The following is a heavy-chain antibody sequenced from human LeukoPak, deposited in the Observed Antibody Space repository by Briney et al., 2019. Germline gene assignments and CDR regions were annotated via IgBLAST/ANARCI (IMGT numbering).Heavy chain of an antibody. CDR2: ISAYNGNT. V-gene: IGHV1-18*01. Sequence: ASVEVSCKASGYTFTSYGISWVRQAPGQGLEWMGWISAYNGNTNYAQKLQGRVTMTTDTSTSTAYMELRSLRSDDTAVYYCARDVGDIWFEEMLRDWFDPWGQGTLVTVSS. CDR1: GYTFTSYG. D-gene: IGHD3-10*01. J-gene: IGHJ5*02. CDR3: ARDVGDIWFEEMLRDWFDP.